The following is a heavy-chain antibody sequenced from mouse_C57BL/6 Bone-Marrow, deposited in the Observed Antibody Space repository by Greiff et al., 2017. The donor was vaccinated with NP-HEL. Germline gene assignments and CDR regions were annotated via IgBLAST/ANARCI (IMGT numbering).Heavy chain of an antibody. CDR3: ARGRITTAMDY. CDR2: ISSGSSTI. D-gene: IGHD1-1*01. V-gene: IGHV5-17*01. J-gene: IGHJ4*01. Sequence: EVQLVESGGGLVKPGGSLKLSCAASGFTFSDYGMHWVRQAPEKGLEWVAYISSGSSTIYYADTVKGRFTISRDNAKNTLFLQMTSLRSEDTAMYYCARGRITTAMDYWGQGTSVTVSS. CDR1: GFTFSDYG.